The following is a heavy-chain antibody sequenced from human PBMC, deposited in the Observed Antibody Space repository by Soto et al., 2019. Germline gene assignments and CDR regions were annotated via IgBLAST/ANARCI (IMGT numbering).Heavy chain of an antibody. CDR1: GFTFRSYG. D-gene: IGHD6-19*01. CDR2: ITDSGGRT. V-gene: IGHV3-23*01. CDR3: AKDATRTSGWYYFDY. J-gene: IGHJ4*02. Sequence: GSQIPTWSASGFTFRSYGLGRVRHAPGKGLEWVSAITDSGGRTYYADSVKGRLTISRDNSKNTLYLQMNSLRAEDTAVYYCAKDATRTSGWYYFDYWGQGTLVTVSS.